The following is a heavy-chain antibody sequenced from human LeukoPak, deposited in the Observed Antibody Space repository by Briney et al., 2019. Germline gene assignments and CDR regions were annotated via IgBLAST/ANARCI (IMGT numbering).Heavy chain of an antibody. CDR2: INPNSGGT. Sequence: EASVKVSCKASGYTFTGYYMHWVRQAPGQGLEWMGWINPNSGGTNYAQKFQGRVTMIRDTSISTAYMELSRLRSDDTAVYYCARDLRYSSSWYREIGFDYWGQGTLVTVSS. V-gene: IGHV1-2*02. J-gene: IGHJ4*02. D-gene: IGHD6-13*01. CDR1: GYTFTGYY. CDR3: ARDLRYSSSWYREIGFDY.